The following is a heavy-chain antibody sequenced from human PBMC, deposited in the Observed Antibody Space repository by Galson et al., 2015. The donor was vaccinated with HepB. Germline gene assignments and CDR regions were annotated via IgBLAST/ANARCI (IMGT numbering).Heavy chain of an antibody. CDR1: GGSFSGYY. J-gene: IGHJ6*03. D-gene: IGHD3-22*01. Sequence: SETLSLTCAVYGGSFSGYYWSWIRQPPGKGLEWIGEINHSGSTNYNPSLKSRVTISVDTSKNQFSLKLSSVTAADTAVYYCANLGLRSGYYGYYYYYMDVWGKGTTVTVSS. CDR3: ANLGLRSGYYGYYYYYMDV. CDR2: INHSGST. V-gene: IGHV4-34*01.